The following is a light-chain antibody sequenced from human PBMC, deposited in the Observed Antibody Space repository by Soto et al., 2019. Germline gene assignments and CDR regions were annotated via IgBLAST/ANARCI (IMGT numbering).Light chain of an antibody. CDR2: DAS. Sequence: EIVLTQSPATLSLSPGERATLSCRASQSVSSYLAWYQQKPGQAPRLLIYDASSRATGIPARFSGSGSGTDFPLPISSLEPENFAVYSGRQRSNGGGGEYTFGQGTKLEIK. CDR1: QSVSSY. V-gene: IGKV3-11*01. J-gene: IGKJ2*01. CDR3: RQRSNGGGGEYT.